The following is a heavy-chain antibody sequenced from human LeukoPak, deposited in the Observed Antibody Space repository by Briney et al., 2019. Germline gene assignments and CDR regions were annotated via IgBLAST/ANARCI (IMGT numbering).Heavy chain of an antibody. J-gene: IGHJ3*02. Sequence: GGSLRLSCAASGFTSGSYAMSWVRQAPGKGLEWVSAISGSGGSTYYADSVKGRFTISRDNSKNTLYLQMNSLRAEDTAVYYCAKDRPLWDSSGPIHAFDIWGQGTMVTVSS. CDR3: AKDRPLWDSSGPIHAFDI. CDR2: ISGSGGST. D-gene: IGHD3-22*01. V-gene: IGHV3-23*01. CDR1: GFTSGSYA.